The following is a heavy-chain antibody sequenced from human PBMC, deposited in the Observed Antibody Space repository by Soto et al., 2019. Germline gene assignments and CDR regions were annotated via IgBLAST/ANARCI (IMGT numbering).Heavy chain of an antibody. J-gene: IGHJ4*02. CDR3: ARSTYSYAFNY. Sequence: PPETLSLTYTVSGGSVSSDDHYWNWIRQPPGQGLEWIGYIFYSGSAYYNPSLQSRVSMSVDTSNNQFSLKMKSLTAADTAVYYCARSTYSYAFNYWGRGTRVT. CDR1: GGSVSSDDHY. D-gene: IGHD3-16*01. CDR2: IFYSGSA. V-gene: IGHV4-30-4*01.